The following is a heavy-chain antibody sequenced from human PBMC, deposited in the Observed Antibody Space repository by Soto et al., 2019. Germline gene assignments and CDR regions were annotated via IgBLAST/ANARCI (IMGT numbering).Heavy chain of an antibody. J-gene: IGHJ4*02. CDR3: ARDHGAAGRADYFDY. D-gene: IGHD6-13*01. CDR2: IWYDGSNK. V-gene: IGHV3-33*01. Sequence: QVQLVESGGCVVQPGRSLRLSCAASGFTFSSYGMHWVRQAPGKGLEWVAVIWYDGSNKYYADSVKGRFTISRDNSKNTLYLQMNSLRAEDTAVYYCARDHGAAGRADYFDYWGQGTLVTVSS. CDR1: GFTFSSYG.